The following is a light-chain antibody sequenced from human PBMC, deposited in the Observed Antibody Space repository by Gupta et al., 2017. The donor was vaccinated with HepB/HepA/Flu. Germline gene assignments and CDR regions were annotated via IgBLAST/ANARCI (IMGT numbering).Light chain of an antibody. CDR1: QGISSY. Sequence: DIQLTQSPSFLSASVGDRVTITCRASQGISSYLAWYQQKPGKAPKLLSYAASTLQSAVQSRLSGSGSGTEFTRTSSSLQPEDFVTDYCQQLRGFGHGTKVDIK. CDR2: AAS. CDR3: QQLRG. J-gene: IGKJ3*01. V-gene: IGKV1-9*01.